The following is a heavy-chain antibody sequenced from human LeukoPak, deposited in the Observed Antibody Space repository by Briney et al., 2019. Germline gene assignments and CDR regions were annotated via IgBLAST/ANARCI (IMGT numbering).Heavy chain of an antibody. CDR3: AVLYHSNWYWYYP. J-gene: IGHJ5*02. D-gene: IGHD6-13*01. Sequence: SETLSLTCIVSGCSISFVCWYWIRQPPGKGLEWIGYIYYSGSTNCNPSLKSRVTISVDTSKTQFSLKLSSVTAADTAVYYCAVLYHSNWYWYYPKGQGTLVTVSS. CDR1: GCSISFVC. V-gene: IGHV4-59*08. CDR2: IYYSGST.